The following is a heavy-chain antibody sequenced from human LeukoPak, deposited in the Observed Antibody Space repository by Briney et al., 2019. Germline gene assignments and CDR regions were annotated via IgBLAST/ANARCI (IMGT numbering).Heavy chain of an antibody. CDR3: ARSRALLWFGVVDP. CDR1: GYTFTGYY. V-gene: IGHV1-2*02. J-gene: IGHJ5*02. CDR2: INPNSGGT. D-gene: IGHD3-10*01. Sequence: GASVKVSCKASGYTFTGYYMHWVRQAPGQGLEWMGWINPNSGGTNYAQKFQGRVTMTRDTSISTAYMELGRLRSDDTAVYYCARSRALLWFGVVDPWGQGTLVTVSS.